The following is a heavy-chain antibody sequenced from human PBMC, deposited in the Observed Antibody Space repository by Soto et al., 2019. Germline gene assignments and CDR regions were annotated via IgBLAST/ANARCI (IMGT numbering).Heavy chain of an antibody. Sequence: SETLSLTCTVSGASITDCYWSWIRQPPGKGLEWIGYIYYSGSTNYNPSLKSRVTMSVDTSKNQFSLKLSSVTAADTAVYYCARHDNYGSGSYYDEAMITFEGVIVNAFDYWGQRTLVTVSS. CDR2: IYYSGST. CDR3: ARHDNYGSGSYYDEAMITFEGVIVNAFDY. J-gene: IGHJ4*02. V-gene: IGHV4-59*08. D-gene: IGHD3-16*02. CDR1: GASITDCY.